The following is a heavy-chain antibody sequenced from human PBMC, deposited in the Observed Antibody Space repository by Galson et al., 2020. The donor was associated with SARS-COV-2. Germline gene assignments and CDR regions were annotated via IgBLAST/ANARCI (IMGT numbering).Heavy chain of an antibody. CDR2: MNPNSGGT. V-gene: IGHV1-2*02. J-gene: IGHJ4*02. D-gene: IGHD3-10*01. CDR1: GYTFTGYY. CDR3: ARELLWFGRELDY. Sequence: ASVKVSCKASGYTFTGYYMHWVRQAPGQGLEWIGWMNPNSGGTNYAQTFQGRVTMTRDTSISTAYMELSRLRSDDTAVYYCARELLWFGRELDYWGQGTLVTVSS.